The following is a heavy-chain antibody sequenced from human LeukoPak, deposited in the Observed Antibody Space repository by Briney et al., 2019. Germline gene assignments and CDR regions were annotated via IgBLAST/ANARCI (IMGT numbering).Heavy chain of an antibody. J-gene: IGHJ4*02. CDR2: IYSGGNT. CDR1: GFTLSSNY. D-gene: IGHD3-10*01. V-gene: IGHV3-66*01. Sequence: GGALRLSCAPSGFTLSSNYMNWVRQAPGKGLEWVSVIYSGGNTYYADSMKGRFTISRDNSKNTLYLQMNSLRAEDTAVYYCARDQWMVRGVIRARWGQGTLVTVS. CDR3: ARDQWMVRGVIRAR.